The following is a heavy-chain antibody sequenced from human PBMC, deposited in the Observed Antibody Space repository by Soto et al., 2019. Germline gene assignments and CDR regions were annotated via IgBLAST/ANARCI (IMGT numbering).Heavy chain of an antibody. J-gene: IGHJ4*02. Sequence: EVQVLESGGGLVQPGGSLRLSCAASGFTFSNYAMSWVRQAPGKGLEWVSSISNSGGSTYYTDSVKGRFTISRDKSKNTLYLQMNSLRAEDTALYYCAKDPGEDTYYFDYWGQGTLVTVSS. CDR1: GFTFSNYA. CDR2: ISNSGGST. D-gene: IGHD3-10*01. CDR3: AKDPGEDTYYFDY. V-gene: IGHV3-23*01.